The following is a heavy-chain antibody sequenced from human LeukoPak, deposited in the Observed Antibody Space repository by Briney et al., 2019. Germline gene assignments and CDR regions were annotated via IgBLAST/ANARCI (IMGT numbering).Heavy chain of an antibody. CDR3: ATGVATIWGYFDY. Sequence: GASVKVSCKASGYTFTGYYMHWVRQAPGQGLEWVGWINPNSGATNYAQRFQGRVTMTSDTSISTAYMELSRLISDDTAVYYCATGVATIWGYFDYWGQGILVTVSS. J-gene: IGHJ4*02. CDR2: INPNSGAT. CDR1: GYTFTGYY. D-gene: IGHD5-12*01. V-gene: IGHV1-2*02.